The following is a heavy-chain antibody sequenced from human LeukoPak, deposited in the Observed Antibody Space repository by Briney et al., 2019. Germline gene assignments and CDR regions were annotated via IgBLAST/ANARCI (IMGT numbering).Heavy chain of an antibody. Sequence: GGSLRLSCAGSGFTFSNAWMNWVRQTPGKVLEWVGRIKSKPDGETTDYAAPVKGRFTISRDDSKNTVFLQMNSLKTEDTAVYYCSTGGYFFDYWGQGTLVTVSS. CDR2: IKSKPDGETT. CDR3: STGGYFFDY. V-gene: IGHV3-15*01. CDR1: GFTFSNAW. J-gene: IGHJ4*02.